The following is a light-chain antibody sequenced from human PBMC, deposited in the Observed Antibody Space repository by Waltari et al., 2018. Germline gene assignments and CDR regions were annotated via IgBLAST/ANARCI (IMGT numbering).Light chain of an antibody. V-gene: IGLV1-40*01. Sequence: QSVLTQPPSVSGAPGQRVTIPCTGSSSNIGAGYEVHWYQQLPGTAPKLLIYGDRHRPAGVPDRCSRSKSGTSASLAITGLQAEDEADYYCQSYDSSLSVVFGGGTKLTVL. CDR2: GDR. CDR3: QSYDSSLSVV. CDR1: SSNIGAGYE. J-gene: IGLJ2*01.